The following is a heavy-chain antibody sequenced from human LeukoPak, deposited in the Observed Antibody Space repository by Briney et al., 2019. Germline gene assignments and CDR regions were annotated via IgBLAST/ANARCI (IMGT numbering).Heavy chain of an antibody. J-gene: IGHJ4*02. CDR2: INHSEST. D-gene: IGHD3-3*01. Sequence: KTSETLSLTCAVYGGSFSGYYWSWIRQPPGKGLEWLGEINHSESTNYNPSLKSRVTISVDTSKNQFSLKLSSVTAADTAVYYCARDNLYYDFWSGHTLWGQGTLVTVSS. V-gene: IGHV4-34*01. CDR3: ARDNLYYDFWSGHTL. CDR1: GGSFSGYY.